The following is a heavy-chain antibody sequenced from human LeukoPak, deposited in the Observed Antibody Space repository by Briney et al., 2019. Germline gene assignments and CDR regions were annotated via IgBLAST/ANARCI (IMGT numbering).Heavy chain of an antibody. CDR3: ARLYYYDSSGYYYPTYYYYYMDV. CDR2: IYPGDSDT. CDR1: GYSFTSYW. Sequence: GESLKISCKGSGYSFTSYWIGWVRQMPGKGLEWMGIIYPGDSDTRYSPLFQGQVTISADKSISTAYLQWSSLKASDTAMYYCARLYYYDSSGYYYPTYYYYYMDVWGKGTTVTVSS. V-gene: IGHV5-51*01. D-gene: IGHD3-22*01. J-gene: IGHJ6*03.